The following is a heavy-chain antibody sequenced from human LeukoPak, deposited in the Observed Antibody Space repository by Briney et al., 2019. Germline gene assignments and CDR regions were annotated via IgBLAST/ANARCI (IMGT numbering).Heavy chain of an antibody. CDR2: IIPILGIA. CDR3: ASTAAQFEFDY. J-gene: IGHJ4*02. V-gene: IGHV1-69*04. CDR1: GGTFSSYA. D-gene: IGHD6-6*01. Sequence: SVKVSCKASGGTFSSYAISWVRQAPGQGLEWMGRIIPILGIANYVQKFQGRVTITADKSTSTAYMELSSLRSEDTAVYYCASTAAQFEFDYWGQGTLVTVSS.